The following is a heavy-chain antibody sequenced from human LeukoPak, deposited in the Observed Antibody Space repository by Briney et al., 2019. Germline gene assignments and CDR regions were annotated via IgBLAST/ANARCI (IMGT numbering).Heavy chain of an antibody. Sequence: GASVKVSFKASGYTFTSYDINWVRQAPGQGLEWMGWMNPNSGNTGYAQKFQGRVTMTRNTSISTAYMELSSLRSEDTAVYYCARGGDCSSTSCYRGYWFDPWGQGTLVTVSS. CDR2: MNPNSGNT. V-gene: IGHV1-8*01. D-gene: IGHD2-2*02. CDR3: ARGGDCSSTSCYRGYWFDP. CDR1: GYTFTSYD. J-gene: IGHJ5*02.